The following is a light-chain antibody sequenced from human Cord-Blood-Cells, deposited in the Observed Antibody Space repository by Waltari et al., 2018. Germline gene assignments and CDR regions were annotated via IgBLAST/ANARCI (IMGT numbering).Light chain of an antibody. CDR2: DVS. CDR1: SSDVGGYNY. Sequence: QSALTQPASVSGSPGQSITISCTGTSSDVGGYNYVSWYQQHPGQAPKLMNYDVSKRPSGVSNRFSGAKSGNTASLTISGLQAEDEADYYCSSYTSSSTWVFGGGTKLTVL. J-gene: IGLJ3*02. V-gene: IGLV2-14*01. CDR3: SSYTSSSTWV.